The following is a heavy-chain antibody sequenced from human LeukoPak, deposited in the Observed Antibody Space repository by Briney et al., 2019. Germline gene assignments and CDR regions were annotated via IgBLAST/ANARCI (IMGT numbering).Heavy chain of an antibody. CDR2: INSDGSST. Sequence: GGSLRLSCAASGFTFSSYWMPWVRQAPGKGLVWVSRINSDGSSTSYADSVKGRFTISRDNAKNTLYLQMNSLRAEDTAVYYCARDRSVAVAGEYYYYYGMDVWGQGTTVTVSS. CDR1: GFTFSSYW. V-gene: IGHV3-74*01. CDR3: ARDRSVAVAGEYYYYYGMDV. J-gene: IGHJ6*02. D-gene: IGHD6-19*01.